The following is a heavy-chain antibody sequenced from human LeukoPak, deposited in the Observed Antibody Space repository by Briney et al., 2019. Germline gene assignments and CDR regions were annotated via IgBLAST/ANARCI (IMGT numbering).Heavy chain of an antibody. V-gene: IGHV1-2*02. D-gene: IGHD3-22*01. CDR2: INPNSGGT. Sequence: ASVKVSCKASGYTFTGYYMHWVRQAPGQGLEWMGWINPNSGGTNYAQKFQGRVTVTRDTSISTAYMELSRLRSDDTAVYYCARDRERYYDSSGYYFDYWGQGTLVTVSS. CDR3: ARDRERYYDSSGYYFDY. CDR1: GYTFTGYY. J-gene: IGHJ4*02.